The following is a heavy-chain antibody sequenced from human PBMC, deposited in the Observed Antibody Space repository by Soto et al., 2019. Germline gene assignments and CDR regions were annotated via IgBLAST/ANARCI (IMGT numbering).Heavy chain of an antibody. Sequence: QEQLVQAGAEVKKPGSSVKVSCKASGGLFSSYPISWVRQVPGQGLEWMGGIIPVFQTAYYTQRFQGRVTITADESTNTAYMELSSLRSEDTAIYYGARGGSGYTWSNEFWGQGTMVTVPS. CDR2: IIPVFQTA. CDR3: ARGGSGYTWSNEF. V-gene: IGHV1-69*01. CDR1: GGLFSSYP. D-gene: IGHD3-22*01. J-gene: IGHJ4*02.